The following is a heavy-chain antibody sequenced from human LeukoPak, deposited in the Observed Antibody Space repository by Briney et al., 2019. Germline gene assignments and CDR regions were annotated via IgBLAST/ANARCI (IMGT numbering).Heavy chain of an antibody. CDR2: ITGRGGSS. CDR1: GFTFSTYA. D-gene: IGHD6-19*01. CDR3: AKLEHSSDWQGDFFDD. Sequence: GGSLRLSCAASGFTFSTYAMTWVRQAPGKGLEWVSTITGRGGSSYYADSVKGRSTVSRDNSKNTLYLQMTSLRAEDTAVYFCAKLEHSSDWQGDFFDDWGQGTLVTVSS. J-gene: IGHJ4*02. V-gene: IGHV3-23*01.